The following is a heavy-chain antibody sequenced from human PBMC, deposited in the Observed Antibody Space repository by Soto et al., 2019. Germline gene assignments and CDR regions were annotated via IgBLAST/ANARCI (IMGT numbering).Heavy chain of an antibody. V-gene: IGHV4-61*01. CDR1: GGSVSSGSYY. CDR2: IYYSGST. Sequence: ETLSLTCTVSGGSVSSGSYYWTWIRQPPGKGLEWIGYIYYSGSTNYNPSLKSRVTISVDMSKNQFSLKLRSVTAADTAVYYCATYRKFFQIWGQGTKVTVSS. CDR3: ATYRKFFQI. J-gene: IGHJ3*02.